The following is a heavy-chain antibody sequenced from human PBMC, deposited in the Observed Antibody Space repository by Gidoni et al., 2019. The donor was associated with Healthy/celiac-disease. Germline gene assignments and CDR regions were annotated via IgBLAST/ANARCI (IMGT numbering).Heavy chain of an antibody. CDR2: IIPIFGTA. CDR3: ARDWSYSSSSRSRAFDI. J-gene: IGHJ3*02. D-gene: IGHD6-6*01. CDR1: GGTFSSYA. V-gene: IGHV1-69*01. Sequence: QVQLVQSGAEVKKPGSSVKVSCKASGGTFSSYAISWVRQAPGQGLEWMGGIIPIFGTANYAQKFQGRVTITADESTSTAYMELSSLRSEDTAVYYCARDWSYSSSSRSRAFDIWGQGTMVTVSS.